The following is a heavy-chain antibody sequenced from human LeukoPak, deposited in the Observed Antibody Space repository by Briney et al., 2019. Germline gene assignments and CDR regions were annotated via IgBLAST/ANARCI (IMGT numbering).Heavy chain of an antibody. CDR2: INPKTGIT. CDR3: ARGEDIVVVAAATIEY. Sequence: GESLKISCKGSGYSFTSYYIHWVRQAPGQGLEWMGIINPKTGITNYAQKFQGRVTITRDTSASTVYMDLGSLKSEDTAVYYCARGEDIVVVAAATIEYWGQGALVTVSS. J-gene: IGHJ4*02. V-gene: IGHV1-46*01. D-gene: IGHD2-15*01. CDR1: GYSFTSYY.